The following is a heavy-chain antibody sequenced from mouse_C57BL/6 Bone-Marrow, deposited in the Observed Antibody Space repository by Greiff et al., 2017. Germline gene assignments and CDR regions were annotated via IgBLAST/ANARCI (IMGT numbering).Heavy chain of an antibody. CDR3: ARALPYYGRSPYAMDY. CDR2: ISYSGST. Sequence: EVKLQESGPGMVKPSQSLSLTCTVTGYSITSGYDWHWIRHFPGNKLEWMGYISYSGSTNYNPSLKSRISITHDTSKNHFFLKLNSVTTEDTATYYCARALPYYGRSPYAMDYWGQGTSVTVSS. D-gene: IGHD1-1*01. CDR1: GYSITSGYD. V-gene: IGHV3-1*01. J-gene: IGHJ4*01.